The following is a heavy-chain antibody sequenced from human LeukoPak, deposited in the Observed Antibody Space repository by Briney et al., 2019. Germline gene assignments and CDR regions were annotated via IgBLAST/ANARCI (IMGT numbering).Heavy chain of an antibody. V-gene: IGHV4-59*01. D-gene: IGHD3-16*01. CDR2: IYYSGST. J-gene: IGHJ4*02. Sequence: SETLSLSCAASGGSISSYDLSWIRQPPGKGLEWIGYIYYSGSTNYNPSLKSRVTISVDTSKNQFSLKLSSVTAADTAVYYCASGGDLYFDYWGQGTLVTVSS. CDR3: ASGGDLYFDY. CDR1: GGSISSYD.